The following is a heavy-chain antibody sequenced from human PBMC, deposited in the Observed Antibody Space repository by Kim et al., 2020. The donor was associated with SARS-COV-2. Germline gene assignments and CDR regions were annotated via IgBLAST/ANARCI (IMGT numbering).Heavy chain of an antibody. V-gene: IGHV6-1*01. Sequence: YNDDSVSVKSRITINPETSKNQFSLQLNSVTPEDTAVYYCARDSVRHFDYWGQGTLVTVSS. D-gene: IGHD6-6*01. CDR3: ARDSVRHFDY. J-gene: IGHJ4*02. CDR2: YN.